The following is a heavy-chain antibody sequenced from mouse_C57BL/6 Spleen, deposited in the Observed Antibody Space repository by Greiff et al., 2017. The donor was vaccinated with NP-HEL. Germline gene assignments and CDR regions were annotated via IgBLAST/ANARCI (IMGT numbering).Heavy chain of an antibody. CDR2: IDPETGGT. Sequence: GASVTLSCKASGYTFTDYEMHWVKQTPVHGLEWIGAIDPETGGTAYNQKFKGKAILTADKSSSTAYMELRSLTSEDSAVYYCTRSRLYYGSSHFAYWGQGTLVTVSA. D-gene: IGHD1-1*01. V-gene: IGHV1-15*01. CDR1: GYTFTDYE. CDR3: TRSRLYYGSSHFAY. J-gene: IGHJ3*01.